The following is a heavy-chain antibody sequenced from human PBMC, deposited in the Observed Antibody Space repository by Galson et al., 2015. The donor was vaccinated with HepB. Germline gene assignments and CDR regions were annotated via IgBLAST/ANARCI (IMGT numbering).Heavy chain of an antibody. V-gene: IGHV1-24*01. CDR1: GYTLTELS. Sequence: SVKVSCKVSGYTLTELSMHWVRQAPGKGLEWMGGFDPEDGETIYAQKFQGRVTMTEDTSTDTAYMELSSLRSEDTAVYYCATMVRGVSNWFDPWGQGTLVTVSS. J-gene: IGHJ5*02. CDR3: ATMVRGVSNWFDP. D-gene: IGHD3-10*01. CDR2: FDPEDGET.